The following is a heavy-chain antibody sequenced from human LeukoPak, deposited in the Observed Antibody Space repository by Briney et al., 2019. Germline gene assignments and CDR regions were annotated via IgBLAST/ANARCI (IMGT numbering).Heavy chain of an antibody. CDR1: GSTFSSYS. V-gene: IGHV3-74*01. D-gene: IGHD1-1*01. Sequence: GGSLRLSCAASGSTFSSYSMNWVRQAPGKGLVWVSRINTDGSSTTYADSVKGRFTISRDNAKNTLYLQMNSLKNEDTAVYYCTKDRVWNSFDSWGQGTLVTVSS. CDR3: TKDRVWNSFDS. J-gene: IGHJ4*02. CDR2: INTDGSST.